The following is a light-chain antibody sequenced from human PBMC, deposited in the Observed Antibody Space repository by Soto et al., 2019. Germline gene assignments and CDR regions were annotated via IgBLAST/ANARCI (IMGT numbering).Light chain of an antibody. J-gene: IGLJ1*01. V-gene: IGLV2-8*01. Sequence: HSALTQPPSASGSPGQSVAISCTGTSSDVGGYNYVSLYQQHPGKAPKLMIYEVNKRPSGVPDRFSGSKSGNTASLTVSGLQAEDEADYYCSSYPGSRNVFGNGTKVTV. CDR3: SSYPGSRNV. CDR1: SSDVGGYNY. CDR2: EVN.